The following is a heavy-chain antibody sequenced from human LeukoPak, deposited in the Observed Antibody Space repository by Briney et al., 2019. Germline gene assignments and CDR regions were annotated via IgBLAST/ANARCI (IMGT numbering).Heavy chain of an antibody. J-gene: IGHJ5*02. Sequence: SVKVSCKASGFTFTSSAVQWVRQARGQRLEWIGWIVVGSGNTNYAQKFQERVTITRDMSTSTAYMELSSLTSEDTAVYFCARDYGGNSGWFDPWGQGTLVTVSS. CDR1: GFTFTSSA. D-gene: IGHD4-23*01. CDR2: IVVGSGNT. V-gene: IGHV1-58*01. CDR3: ARDYGGNSGWFDP.